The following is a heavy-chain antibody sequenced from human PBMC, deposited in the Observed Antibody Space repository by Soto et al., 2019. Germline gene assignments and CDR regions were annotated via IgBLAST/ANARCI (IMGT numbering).Heavy chain of an antibody. V-gene: IGHV1-8*01. J-gene: IGHJ4*02. CDR1: GYTFTSYD. D-gene: IGHD2-15*01. Sequence: QVQLVQSGAEVKKPGASVKVSCKASGYTFTSYDINWVRQATRQGLEWMGWMNPNSGNTGYAQKFQGRVTMTRNTSISTAYMELSSLRSEDTAVYYCARRYYCSGGSCYYTFDYWGQGTLVTVSS. CDR2: MNPNSGNT. CDR3: ARRYYCSGGSCYYTFDY.